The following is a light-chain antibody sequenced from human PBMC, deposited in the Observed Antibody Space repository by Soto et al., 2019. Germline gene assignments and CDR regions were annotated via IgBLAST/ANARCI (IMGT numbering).Light chain of an antibody. CDR3: YSYAGRNICV. J-gene: IGLJ3*02. Sequence: QSALAQPPSASGSPGQSVTISCTGSGSDIGAYNFVSWYQQHPGKAPKLMIFGVTERPSGVPDRFSGSTSGNTASLTVSGLQDDDEAVYYCYSYAGRNICVFGGGTKLTVL. CDR1: GSDIGAYNF. V-gene: IGLV2-8*01. CDR2: GVT.